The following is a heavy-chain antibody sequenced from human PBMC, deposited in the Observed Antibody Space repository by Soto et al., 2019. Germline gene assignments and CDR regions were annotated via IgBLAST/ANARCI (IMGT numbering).Heavy chain of an antibody. V-gene: IGHV4-34*01. CDR1: GGSFSGYY. J-gene: IGHJ4*02. CDR3: ARVGVQLWLRSCFGY. Sequence: QVQLQQWGAGLLKPSETLSLTCAVYGGSFSGYYWSWIRQPPGKGLEWIGEINHSGSTNYNPSLKSRVTISVDTSKNQFSLKLSSVTAADTAVYYCARVGVQLWLRSCFGYWGQGTLVTVSS. D-gene: IGHD5-18*01. CDR2: INHSGST.